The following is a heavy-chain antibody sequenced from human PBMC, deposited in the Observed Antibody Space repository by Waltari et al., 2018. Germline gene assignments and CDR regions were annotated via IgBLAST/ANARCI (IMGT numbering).Heavy chain of an antibody. CDR3: ARHKAGYSYGRPAFDI. CDR1: GGSITNYY. Sequence: QVQLQESGPGLVKPSETLSLTCTVSGGSITNYYWSWLRQPPGKGLEWIGYIFYSGTTNYNPSLESRVTISVDTSKNQFSLKLNSVTAADTAVYYCARHKAGYSYGRPAFDIWGQGTMVTVSS. D-gene: IGHD5-18*01. V-gene: IGHV4-59*08. J-gene: IGHJ3*02. CDR2: IFYSGTT.